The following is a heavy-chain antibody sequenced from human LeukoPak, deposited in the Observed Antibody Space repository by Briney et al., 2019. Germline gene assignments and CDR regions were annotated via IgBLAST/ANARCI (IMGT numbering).Heavy chain of an antibody. Sequence: ASVKVSCKASGYTFTGYYMHWVRQAPGQGLEWMGWINPNSGGTNYAQKFQGRVTMTRDTSISTAYMELSRLRSDDTAVYYCAREEYYYGSGNWFDPWGQGTLVTVSS. D-gene: IGHD3-10*01. J-gene: IGHJ5*02. CDR1: GYTFTGYY. CDR3: AREEYYYGSGNWFDP. V-gene: IGHV1-2*02. CDR2: INPNSGGT.